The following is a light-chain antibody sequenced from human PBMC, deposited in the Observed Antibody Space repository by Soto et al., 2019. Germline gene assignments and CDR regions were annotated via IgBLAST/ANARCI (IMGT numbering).Light chain of an antibody. V-gene: IGKV1-39*01. J-gene: IGKJ1*01. Sequence: DIQMTQSPSSLSASVGDRVTITCRASQENFSFLNWYQQKPGKAPRLLIYSASTLQTGVPSRFSGGWSGTDFTLTISSLQPEDVATYYCQQSSTTLRTFGRGTKVEI. CDR3: QQSSTTLRT. CDR1: QENFSF. CDR2: SAS.